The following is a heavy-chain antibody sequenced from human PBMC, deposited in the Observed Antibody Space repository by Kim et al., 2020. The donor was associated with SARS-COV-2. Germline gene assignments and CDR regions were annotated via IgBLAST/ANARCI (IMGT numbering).Heavy chain of an antibody. V-gene: IGHV3-74*01. CDR3: ARDRALAEYSSGWYRYEHGVDA. CDR2: INSDGSST. J-gene: IGHJ6*02. Sequence: GGSLRLSCAASGFTFSSYWMHWVRQAPGKGLVWVSRINSDGSSTSYADSVKGRFTISRDNAKDTLYLQMNSLRAEDTAVYYCARDRALAEYSSGWYRYEHGVDACGQGTTCTVSS. D-gene: IGHD6-19*01. CDR1: GFTFSSYW.